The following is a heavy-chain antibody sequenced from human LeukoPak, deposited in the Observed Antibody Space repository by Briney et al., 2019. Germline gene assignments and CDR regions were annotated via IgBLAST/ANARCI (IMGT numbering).Heavy chain of an antibody. D-gene: IGHD3-16*01. J-gene: IGHJ4*02. CDR3: AKTGAPMGGY. CDR2: ISLSGST. V-gene: IGHV4-61*01. CDR1: GXSLSGDNYY. Sequence: SETLSLTCTPSGXSLSGDNYYWSWIRQPPGMGLQWIAYISLSGSTNYNPSLKSRVTISLDTSKNQFSLRLTSVTAADTAVYYCAKTGAPMGGYWGQGTLVTVSS.